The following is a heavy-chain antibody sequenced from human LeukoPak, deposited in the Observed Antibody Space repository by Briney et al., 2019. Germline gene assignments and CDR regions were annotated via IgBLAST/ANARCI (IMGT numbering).Heavy chain of an antibody. V-gene: IGHV3-43*01. CDR3: TRDTDYGSATNYFDC. D-gene: IGHD3-10*01. CDR2: ISWEGDTT. J-gene: IGHJ4*02. Sequence: PGGSLRLSCAASGFTFDDYAMHWVRQAPGKGLEWVSLISWEGDTTYYADSVRGRFTISRDNSKNSLYLQMNSLRTEDTAFYYCTRDTDYGSATNYFDCWGQGTLVSVSS. CDR1: GFTFDDYA.